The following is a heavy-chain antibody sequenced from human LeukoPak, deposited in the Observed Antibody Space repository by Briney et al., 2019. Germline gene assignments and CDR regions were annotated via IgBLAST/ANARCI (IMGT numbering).Heavy chain of an antibody. D-gene: IGHD2-15*01. CDR2: IYRGGDT. CDR3: ARDKRYCSSGRCWGVQFGP. V-gene: IGHV3-66*01. Sequence: GGSLRLSCAASGFTVSTKYMSWVRQAPGKGPEGISIIYRGGDTYYADSVKGRFTISRDISKNTLYLQMDRLRVEETAVYYCARDKRYCSSGRCWGVQFGPWGQGTLVTVSS. CDR1: GFTVSTKY. J-gene: IGHJ5*02.